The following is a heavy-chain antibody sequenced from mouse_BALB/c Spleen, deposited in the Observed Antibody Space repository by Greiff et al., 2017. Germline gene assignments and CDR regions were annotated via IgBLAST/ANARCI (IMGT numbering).Heavy chain of an antibody. CDR1: GYNITSAY. J-gene: IGHJ3*01. CDR2: INPSNGGT. V-gene: IGHV1S16*01. Sequence: QVQLKESGAELVKPGASVKLSCKASGYNITSAYMHGVKQRHGQGLEWIGEINPSNGGTNLNEKFKSKTTLTVDKSSSTAYKQLSSLTTEDSAVYYCTTRDGYYLAWFAYWGQGTLVTVAA. CDR3: TTRDGYYLAWFAY. D-gene: IGHD2-3*01.